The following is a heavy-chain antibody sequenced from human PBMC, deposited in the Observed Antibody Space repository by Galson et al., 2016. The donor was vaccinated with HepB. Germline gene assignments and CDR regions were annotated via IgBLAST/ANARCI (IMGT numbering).Heavy chain of an antibody. Sequence: SLRLSCAASGFTFSSHAMNWVRQAPGKGLEWVSYISSSSSYIYYADAVKGRFIISRDNAKNSLYLQMNSLRAEDTAVYYCAREGLSDYGDYKYYYYALDVWGQGTLVTVSS. CDR1: GFTFSSHA. CDR2: ISSSSSYI. J-gene: IGHJ6*02. CDR3: AREGLSDYGDYKYYYYALDV. V-gene: IGHV3-21*01. D-gene: IGHD4-17*01.